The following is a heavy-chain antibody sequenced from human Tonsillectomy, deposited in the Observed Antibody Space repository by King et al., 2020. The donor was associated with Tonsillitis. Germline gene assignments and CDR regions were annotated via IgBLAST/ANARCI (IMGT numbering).Heavy chain of an antibody. V-gene: IGHV1-2*02. D-gene: IGHD6-19*01. CDR3: ARDRGSSGWLERAFDI. J-gene: IGHJ3*02. Sequence: QLVQSGAEVKKPGASVKVSCKASGYTFTGYYMHWVRQAPGQGLEWMGWINPNSGGTNYAQKFQGRVTMIRDTSISTAYMELSRLRSDDTAVYYCARDRGSSGWLERAFDIWGQGTMVTVSS. CDR1: GYTFTGYY. CDR2: INPNSGGT.